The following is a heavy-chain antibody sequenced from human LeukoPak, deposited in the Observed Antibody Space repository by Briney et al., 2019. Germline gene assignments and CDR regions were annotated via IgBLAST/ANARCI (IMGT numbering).Heavy chain of an antibody. CDR2: INHSGST. V-gene: IGHV4-34*01. CDR1: GGSFSGYY. CDR3: ARGIAVAGRAKGYFDY. J-gene: IGHJ4*02. Sequence: SETLSLTCAVYGGSFSGYYWSWIRQPPGKGLEWIGEINHSGSTNYNPSLKSRVTISVDTSKNQSSLKLSSVTAADTAVYYCARGIAVAGRAKGYFDYWGQGTLVTVSS. D-gene: IGHD6-19*01.